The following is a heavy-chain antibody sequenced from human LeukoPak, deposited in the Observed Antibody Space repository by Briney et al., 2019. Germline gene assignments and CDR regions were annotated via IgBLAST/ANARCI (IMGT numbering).Heavy chain of an antibody. CDR2: ISYDGSNK. CDR1: GFTFSSYA. D-gene: IGHD6-13*01. J-gene: IGHJ4*02. CDR3: ARERSSSSWCFDY. V-gene: IGHV3-30*04. Sequence: PGRSLRLSCAASGFTFSSYAMHWVRQAPGKGLEWVAVISYDGSNKYYADSVKGRFTISRDNSKNTLYLQMNSLRAGDTAVYYCARERSSSSWCFDYWGQGTLVTVSS.